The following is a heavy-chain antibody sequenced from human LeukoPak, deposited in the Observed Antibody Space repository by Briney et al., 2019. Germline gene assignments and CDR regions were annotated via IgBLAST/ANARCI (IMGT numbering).Heavy chain of an antibody. CDR3: ARPSSRGMVYAPFDY. D-gene: IGHD2-8*01. Sequence: SVKVSCKASGGTFSSYAISWVRQAPGQGLEWMGRIIPIFGTANYAQKFQGRVTITTDESTSTAYMELSSLRSEDTAVYYCARPSSRGMVYAPFDYWGQGTLVTVSS. V-gene: IGHV1-69*05. J-gene: IGHJ4*02. CDR2: IIPIFGTA. CDR1: GGTFSSYA.